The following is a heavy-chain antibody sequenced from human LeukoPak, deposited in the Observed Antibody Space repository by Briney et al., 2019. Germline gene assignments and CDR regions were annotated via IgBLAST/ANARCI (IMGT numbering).Heavy chain of an antibody. Sequence: GGSLRLSCAASEFTFSSYSMNWVRQAPGKGLEWVSSISSSSSYIYYADSVKGRFTISRDNAKNSLYLQMNSLRAEDTAVYYCARGEYSSGYPGFDYWGQGTLVTVSS. D-gene: IGHD6-19*01. J-gene: IGHJ4*02. CDR2: ISSSSSYI. CDR1: EFTFSSYS. V-gene: IGHV3-21*01. CDR3: ARGEYSSGYPGFDY.